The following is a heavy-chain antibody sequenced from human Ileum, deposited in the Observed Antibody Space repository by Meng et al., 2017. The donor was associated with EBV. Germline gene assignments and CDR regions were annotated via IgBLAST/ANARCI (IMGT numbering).Heavy chain of an antibody. CDR3: ARRPTGIDY. V-gene: IGHV4-34*12. CDR2: IIHGGSP. Sequence: HVHLHRGGAGCLKPPAPLSPTGAVHGGPLSCAYWNGIRQPPGKGLEWEGEIIHGGSPSSNPSLKSRVTISIATSKNQLSLMLSSVTAADTVVYYCARRPTGIDYWGQGTLVTVSS. CDR1: GGPLSCAY. J-gene: IGHJ4*02. D-gene: IGHD2-8*02.